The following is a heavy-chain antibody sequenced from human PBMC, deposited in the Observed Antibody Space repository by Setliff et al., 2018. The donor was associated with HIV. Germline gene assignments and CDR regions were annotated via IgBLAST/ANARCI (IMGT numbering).Heavy chain of an antibody. V-gene: IGHV1-3*01. CDR2: INAGNGNT. CDR3: ARAGYLLHYFDS. Sequence: ASVKVSCKASGYTFTSYSLHWVRQAPGQRLEWMGWINAGNGNTGYAQKFQGRVTMTRDTSTSTAYMELGSPRSEDTAVYYCARAGYLLHYFDSWGQGTLVTVSS. J-gene: IGHJ4*02. CDR1: GYTFTSYS. D-gene: IGHD1-26*01.